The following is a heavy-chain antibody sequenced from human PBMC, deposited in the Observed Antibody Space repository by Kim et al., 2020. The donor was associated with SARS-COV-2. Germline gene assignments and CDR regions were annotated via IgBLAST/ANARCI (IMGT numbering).Heavy chain of an antibody. CDR3: AKGVAGDY. CDR2: GSEK. J-gene: IGHJ4*02. D-gene: IGHD6-19*01. V-gene: IGHV3-7*01. Sequence: GSEKYYVDSVKGRFTISRDNAKNSLYLQMNSLRAEDTAVYYCAKGVAGDYWGQGTLVTVSS.